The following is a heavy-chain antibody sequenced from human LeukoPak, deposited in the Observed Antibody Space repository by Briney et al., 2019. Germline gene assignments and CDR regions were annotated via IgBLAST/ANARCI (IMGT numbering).Heavy chain of an antibody. CDR2: MNPNSGNT. Sequence: ASVKVSCKASGYTFTSYDINWVRQATGQGLEWMGWMNPNSGNTGYAQKFQGRVTMTRNTSISTAYMELSSLRSEDTAVYYCARGRRLKDIVLMVYAIRPGAHMDVWGKGTTVTVSS. V-gene: IGHV1-8*01. J-gene: IGHJ6*03. CDR1: GYTFTSYD. D-gene: IGHD2-8*01. CDR3: ARGRRLKDIVLMVYAIRPGAHMDV.